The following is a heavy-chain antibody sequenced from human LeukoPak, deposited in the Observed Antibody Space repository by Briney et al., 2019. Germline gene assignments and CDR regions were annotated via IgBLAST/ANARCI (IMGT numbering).Heavy chain of an antibody. J-gene: IGHJ6*04. V-gene: IGHV3-7*01. D-gene: IGHD6-19*01. CDR2: INHDGSER. Sequence: PGGSLRLSCVALEFEPTYFWMTWVRRAPGKGLEWVANINHDGSERFYLDSLRGRFTISRDNAKNSLYLQMNSLRAEDTAVYYCATFVGTVSGTYTVPGGLLVWGKGTTVSVPS. CDR1: EFEPTYFW. CDR3: ATFVGTVSGTYTVPGGLLV.